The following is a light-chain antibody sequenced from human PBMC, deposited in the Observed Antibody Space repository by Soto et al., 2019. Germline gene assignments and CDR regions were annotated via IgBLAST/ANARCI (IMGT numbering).Light chain of an antibody. CDR2: DAS. J-gene: IGKJ4*01. V-gene: IGKV3-11*01. CDR1: QTVYNY. Sequence: EIVLTQSPATLSLSPGERATLSCRASQTVYNYLVWYQQRPGQAPRLLISDASHRATGIPARFSGSGSGTDFTLTINRLEPEDLASYFCQQRYDWPLTFGGGSKIEMK. CDR3: QQRYDWPLT.